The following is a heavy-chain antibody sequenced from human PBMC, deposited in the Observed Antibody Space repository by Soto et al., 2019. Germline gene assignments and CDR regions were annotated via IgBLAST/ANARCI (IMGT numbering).Heavy chain of an antibody. Sequence: QVRLVQSGAEMRKPGASVKVSCKTSGYTFINYGISWVRQAPGQGLAWMGWINGYNGNTNYAQNFQGRVAMTTDTSTSTVYMELRNLRSDDTAVYYCARGDSPVQFDYWGQGTLVTVSS. V-gene: IGHV1-18*01. CDR1: GYTFINYG. D-gene: IGHD4-4*01. CDR2: INGYNGNT. CDR3: ARGDSPVQFDY. J-gene: IGHJ4*02.